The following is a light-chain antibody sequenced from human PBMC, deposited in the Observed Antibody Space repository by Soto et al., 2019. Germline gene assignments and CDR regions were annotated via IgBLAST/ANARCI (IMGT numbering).Light chain of an antibody. J-gene: IGLJ2*01. V-gene: IGLV2-14*01. Sequence: QSALTQPASVFGSPGQSITISCTGTSSDLGGYNYVSWYQQYPGKAPKLMIYDVNNRPSGVSNRFSGSKSGNTASLTISGLQAEDEADYYCSSYTISSTVVFGGGTKLTVL. CDR1: SSDLGGYNY. CDR2: DVN. CDR3: SSYTISSTVV.